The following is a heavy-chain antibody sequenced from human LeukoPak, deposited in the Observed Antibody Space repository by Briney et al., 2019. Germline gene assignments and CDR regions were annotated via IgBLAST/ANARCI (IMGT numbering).Heavy chain of an antibody. CDR1: GGSISSGSYY. CDR3: ARTYYYDSSRRFWYFDL. CDR2: IYTSGST. D-gene: IGHD3-22*01. J-gene: IGHJ2*01. V-gene: IGHV4-61*02. Sequence: ASQTLSLTCTVSGGSISSGSYYWSWIRQPAGKGLEWIGRIYTSGSTNYNPSLKSRVTISVDTSKNQFSLKLSSVTAADTAVYYCARTYYYDSSRRFWYFDLWGRGTLVTVSS.